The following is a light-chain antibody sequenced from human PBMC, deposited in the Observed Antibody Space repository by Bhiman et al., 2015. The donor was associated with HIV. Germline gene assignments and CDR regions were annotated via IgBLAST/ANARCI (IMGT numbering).Light chain of an antibody. Sequence: QSALTQPASVSGSPGQSITISCTGTGSDVGGYNHVSWYQQHPGKAPKLMIYDVSKRTSGVSNRFSGSKSGNTASLTVSGLQAEDEADYYCSSYAGSNTAVFGGGTKLTVL. CDR3: SSYAGSNTAV. CDR2: DVS. CDR1: GSDVGGYNH. J-gene: IGLJ2*01. V-gene: IGLV2-14*03.